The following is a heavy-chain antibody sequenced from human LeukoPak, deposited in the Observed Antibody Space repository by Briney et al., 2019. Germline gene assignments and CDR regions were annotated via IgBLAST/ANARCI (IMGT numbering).Heavy chain of an antibody. V-gene: IGHV4-30-2*01. CDR3: ARGAGYCSSTSCLENNWFDP. Sequence: SQTLSLTCAVSGGSISSGGYSWSWIRQPPGKGLEWIGYIYHSGSTYYNPSLKSRVTISVDRPKNQFSLKLSSVTAADTAVYYCARGAGYCSSTSCLENNWFDPWGQGTLVTVSS. D-gene: IGHD2-2*01. CDR2: IYHSGST. J-gene: IGHJ5*02. CDR1: GGSISSGGYS.